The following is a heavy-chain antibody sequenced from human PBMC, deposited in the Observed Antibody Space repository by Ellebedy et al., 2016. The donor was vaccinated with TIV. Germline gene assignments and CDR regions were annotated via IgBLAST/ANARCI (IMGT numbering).Heavy chain of an antibody. V-gene: IGHV4-34*01. CDR3: ARDLRGSGSFGY. Sequence: GSLRLXCAVYGGSFSGYYWTWIRQSPGKGLEWIGEIDRSGSTNCNPSLRSRVTMSVDTSKNQFSLKLSSVTAADTAVYYCARDLRGSGSFGYWGQGTLVTVSS. J-gene: IGHJ4*02. CDR1: GGSFSGYY. D-gene: IGHD3-10*01. CDR2: IDRSGST.